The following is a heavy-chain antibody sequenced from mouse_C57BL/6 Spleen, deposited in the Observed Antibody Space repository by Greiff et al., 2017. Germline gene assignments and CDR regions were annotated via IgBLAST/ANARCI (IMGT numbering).Heavy chain of an antibody. CDR2: INPNNGGT. D-gene: IGHD2-3*01. J-gene: IGHJ4*01. Sequence: VQLQQSGPELVKPGASVKISCKASGYTFTDYYMNWVKQSHGKSLEWIGDINPNNGGTSYNQKFKGKATLTVDKSSSTAYMELRSLTSEDSAVYYCARSSGYFFYYAMDYWGQGTSVTVSS. CDR1: GYTFTDYY. V-gene: IGHV1-26*01. CDR3: ARSSGYFFYYAMDY.